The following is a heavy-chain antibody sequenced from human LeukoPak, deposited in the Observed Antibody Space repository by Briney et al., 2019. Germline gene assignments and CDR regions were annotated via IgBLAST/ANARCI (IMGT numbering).Heavy chain of an antibody. CDR1: GFTFSSYW. CDR2: INSDGSST. D-gene: IGHD2-2*01. Sequence: GGSLRLSCAASGFTFSSYWMHWVRQAPGKGLVWVTRINSDGSSTSYADSVKGRFTISRDNAKSTLYLQMNSLRAEDTAVYYCARELRSSTRAFDIWGQGTMVTVSS. J-gene: IGHJ3*02. V-gene: IGHV3-74*01. CDR3: ARELRSSTRAFDI.